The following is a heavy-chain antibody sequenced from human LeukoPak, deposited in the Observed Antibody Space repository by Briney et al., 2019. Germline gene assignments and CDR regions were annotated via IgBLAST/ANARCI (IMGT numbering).Heavy chain of an antibody. Sequence: PGGSLRLSCAASGFSFISYGMHWVRQAPGKGLEWVGVISDDGRNKKYADSVEGRFTISRDNSKDTLYLQMNSLRDEDTAVYYCAKRPSDYGDYVTYFDYWGQGTLVTVSS. CDR3: AKRPSDYGDYVTYFDY. CDR2: ISDDGRNK. J-gene: IGHJ4*02. V-gene: IGHV3-30*18. D-gene: IGHD4-17*01. CDR1: GFSFISYG.